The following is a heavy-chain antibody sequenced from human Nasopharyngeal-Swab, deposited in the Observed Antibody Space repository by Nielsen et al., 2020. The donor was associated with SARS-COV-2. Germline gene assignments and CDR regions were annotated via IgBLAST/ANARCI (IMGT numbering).Heavy chain of an antibody. CDR3: ARGHYYGSGSYYSPSLYYGMDV. Sequence: WIRQSPSRGLEWLGRTYYRSKWYNDYAVPVKSRITINPDTSKNQFSPQLNSVTPEDTAVYYCARGHYYGSGSYYSPSLYYGMDVWGQGTTVTVSS. V-gene: IGHV6-1*01. D-gene: IGHD3-10*01. CDR2: TYYRSKWYN. J-gene: IGHJ6*02.